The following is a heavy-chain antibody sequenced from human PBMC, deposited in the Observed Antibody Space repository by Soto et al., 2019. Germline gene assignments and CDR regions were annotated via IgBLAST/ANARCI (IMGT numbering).Heavy chain of an antibody. D-gene: IGHD5-12*01. CDR2: ISSSGSNM. J-gene: IGHJ4*02. CDR3: ARVEFIGYGPNFDF. CDR1: GFTFTDYY. Sequence: PGGSLRLSCAASGFTFTDYYMSWIRQAPGKGLEWVSSISSSGSNMYYADSVKGRFTISRDNAKKSVYLQMNSLRAEDTAVYYCARVEFIGYGPNFDFWGQGALVTVSS. V-gene: IGHV3-11*01.